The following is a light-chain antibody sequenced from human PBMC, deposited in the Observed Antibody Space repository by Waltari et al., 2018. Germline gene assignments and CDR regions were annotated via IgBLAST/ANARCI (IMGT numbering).Light chain of an antibody. J-gene: IGLJ2*01. V-gene: IGLV2-14*03. CDR1: SSDVGAYNY. Sequence: QSALTQPASVSGSPGQSITISCTGTSSDVGAYNYVSWYQQHPGKAPNLIIFDVSDRPAGVSSRFSGSKSGNTASLTISGLQAQDEADYDCSSYISSSTLELFGGGTSLTVL. CDR2: DVS. CDR3: SSYISSSTLEL.